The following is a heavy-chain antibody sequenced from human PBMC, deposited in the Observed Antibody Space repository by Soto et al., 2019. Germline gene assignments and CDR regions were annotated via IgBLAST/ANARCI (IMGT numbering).Heavy chain of an antibody. D-gene: IGHD2-2*01. CDR2: IIPIFGPA. V-gene: IGHV1-69*01. CDR3: GRGISLTKVEY. Sequence: QVQLVQSGSEVKKPGSSVRVSCKASGGSVSNSAISWLRQAPGQGLEWMGVIIPIFGPAIYARKFQGRCTISAEESTGTGYMELNHVRSDDTAVYYCGRGISLTKVEYWGQGTLVTVSS. CDR1: GGSVSNSA. J-gene: IGHJ4*02.